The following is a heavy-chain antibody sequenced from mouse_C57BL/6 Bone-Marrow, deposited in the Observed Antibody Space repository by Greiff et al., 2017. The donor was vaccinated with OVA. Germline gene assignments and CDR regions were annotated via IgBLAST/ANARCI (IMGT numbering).Heavy chain of an antibody. D-gene: IGHD2-5*01. Sequence: VKLMESGPELVKPGASVKISCKASGYAFSSSWMNWVKQRPGKGLEWIGRIYPGDGDTNYNGKFKGKATLTADKSSSTAYMQRSGLTSEDSAVYFGARGGYSNYVLVYYFDYWGQGTTLTVSA. J-gene: IGHJ2*01. CDR2: IYPGDGDT. V-gene: IGHV1-82*01. CDR3: ARGGYSNYVLVYYFDY. CDR1: GYAFSSSW.